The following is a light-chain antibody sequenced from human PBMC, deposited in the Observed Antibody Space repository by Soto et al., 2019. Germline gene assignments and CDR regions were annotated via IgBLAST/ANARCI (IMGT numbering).Light chain of an antibody. CDR1: QSVSSN. Sequence: EIVMTQAPATLSVYPGERATLSCRASQSVSSNLAWYQQKPGQAPRLLIYRASARATGIPARFSGSGSGTEFTLTVSSLQSEDFAVYYCQHYNTWPPRYTFGQGTTLEIK. CDR3: QHYNTWPPRYT. J-gene: IGKJ2*01. V-gene: IGKV3-15*01. CDR2: RAS.